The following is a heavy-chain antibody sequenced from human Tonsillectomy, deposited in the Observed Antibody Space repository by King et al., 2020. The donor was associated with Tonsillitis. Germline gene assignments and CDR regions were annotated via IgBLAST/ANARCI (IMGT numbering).Heavy chain of an antibody. CDR2: IYSGGST. V-gene: IGHV3-66*04. CDR1: GFTVSSNY. J-gene: IGHJ3*02. Sequence: VQLVESGGGLVQPGGSLRLSCAASGFTVSSNYMSWVRQAPGKGLEWVSVIYSGGSTYYADSVKGRFNISRDNSKNTLNLTMNSMRAEDTAVYYCAGQQSNLYDIRDAFDIWGHGTIVTVSS. CDR3: AGQQSNLYDIRDAFDI. D-gene: IGHD3-9*01.